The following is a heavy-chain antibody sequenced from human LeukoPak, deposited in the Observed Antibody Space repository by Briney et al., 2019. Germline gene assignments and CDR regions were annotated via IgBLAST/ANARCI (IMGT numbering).Heavy chain of an antibody. V-gene: IGHV3-7*01. CDR3: ARAGFGIFGVVKRNAFGI. D-gene: IGHD3-3*01. CDR1: GFTFSSYW. CDR2: IKQDGSEK. J-gene: IGHJ3*02. Sequence: GGSLRLSCAASGFTFSSYWMSWVRQAPGKGLEWVANIKQDGSEKYYVDSVKGRFTISRDNAKNSLYLQMNSLRAEDTAVYYCARAGFGIFGVVKRNAFGIWGQGTMVTVSS.